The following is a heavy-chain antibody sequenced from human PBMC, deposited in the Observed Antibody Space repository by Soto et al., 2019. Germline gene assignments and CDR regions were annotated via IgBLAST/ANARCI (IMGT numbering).Heavy chain of an antibody. V-gene: IGHV3-30-3*01. CDR1: GFTFSSYA. J-gene: IGHJ4*02. Sequence: QVQLVESGGGVVQPGGSLRLSCAASGFTFSSYAMHWVRQAPGKGLEWVAVMSYDGSNKYYADSVKGRFTISRDNSKNTLYLQMTSLRAEDTAVYYCASPRLSSAGTTPIDYWGQGTLVTVSS. CDR3: ASPRLSSAGTTPIDY. D-gene: IGHD6-19*01. CDR2: MSYDGSNK.